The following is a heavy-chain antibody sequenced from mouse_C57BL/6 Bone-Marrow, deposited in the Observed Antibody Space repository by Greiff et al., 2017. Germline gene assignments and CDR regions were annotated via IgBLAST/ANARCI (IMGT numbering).Heavy chain of an antibody. D-gene: IGHD1-1*01. CDR1: GYTFTDYE. V-gene: IGHV1-15*01. CDR3: TRLGILLLPYEDY. CDR2: IDPETGGT. J-gene: IGHJ4*01. Sequence: VQLQQSGAELVRPGASVTLSCKASGYTFTDYEMHWVKQTPVHGLEWIGAIDPETGGTAYNQKFKGKAILTADKSSSTAYMELRSLTSEDSAVYYCTRLGILLLPYEDYWGQGTSVTVSS.